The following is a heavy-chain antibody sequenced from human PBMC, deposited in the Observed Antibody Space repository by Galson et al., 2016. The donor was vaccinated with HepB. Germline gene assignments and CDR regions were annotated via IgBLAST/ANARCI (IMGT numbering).Heavy chain of an antibody. D-gene: IGHD2-15*01. CDR2: ISPDGSDT. J-gene: IGHJ4*02. CDR1: GFTLNDYW. V-gene: IGHV3-74*01. Sequence: LRLSCAASGFTLNDYWMNWVRQAPGKGLVWVAHISPDGSDTSYADSVTGRFTFSRDNAKNTLYLQMNSLRAEDTAVYYCVRDGVGAAPYDYWGQGALVIVSS. CDR3: VRDGVGAAPYDY.